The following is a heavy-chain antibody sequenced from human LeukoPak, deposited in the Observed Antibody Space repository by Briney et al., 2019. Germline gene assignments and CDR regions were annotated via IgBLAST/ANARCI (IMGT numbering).Heavy chain of an antibody. CDR1: GYTFTGYY. D-gene: IGHD6-19*01. V-gene: IGHV1-2*02. CDR3: ARGAPNSSGFRLVDN. J-gene: IGHJ4*02. Sequence: ASVKVSCKASGYTFTGYYMNWVRQAPGQGLEWMGWMNPDSGGTNYAQKFQGRVTMTRDTSINTAYMDLSRLRSDDTAVYYCARGAPNSSGFRLVDNWGQGTLVTVSS. CDR2: MNPDSGGT.